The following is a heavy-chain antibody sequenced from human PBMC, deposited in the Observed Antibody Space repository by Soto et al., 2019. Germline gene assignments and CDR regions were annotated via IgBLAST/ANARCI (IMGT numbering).Heavy chain of an antibody. Sequence: ASVKVSCKASGYTFTSYGIHWVRQAPGQRLEWMGWINAANGDTKYSPKFQGRVTITRDTSASTAYMELSSLRSEDTAVYYCVKRHVSATGIDWFDPWGQGTLVTVSS. V-gene: IGHV1-3*01. CDR2: INAANGDT. CDR3: VKRHVSATGIDWFDP. J-gene: IGHJ5*02. CDR1: GYTFTSYG. D-gene: IGHD6-13*01.